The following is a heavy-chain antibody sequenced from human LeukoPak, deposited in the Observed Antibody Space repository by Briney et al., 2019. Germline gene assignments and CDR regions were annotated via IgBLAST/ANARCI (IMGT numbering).Heavy chain of an antibody. J-gene: IGHJ6*02. Sequence: HSGGTTYNPSLKSRVTLSLDTSKNQFSLRLSSVTAADMAVYYCASLASPGYYYYGMDVWGQGTTVTVSS. CDR2: HSGGT. V-gene: IGHV4-34*01. D-gene: IGHD3-10*01. CDR3: ASLASPGYYYYGMDV.